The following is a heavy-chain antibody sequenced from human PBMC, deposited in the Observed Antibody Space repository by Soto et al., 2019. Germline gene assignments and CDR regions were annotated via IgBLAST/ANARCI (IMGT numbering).Heavy chain of an antibody. D-gene: IGHD6-13*01. CDR1: GYTFPNYG. Sequence: QVQLVQSGAEVRKPGASVKVSCKASGYTFPNYGIIWVRQAPGQGLEWMAWISANNGNTKNAQKFQDRVTMTTDTXTTTAYMELRSLRSDDTAVYYCARLKQLVFMDVWGQGTTVTVSS. CDR3: ARLKQLVFMDV. V-gene: IGHV1-18*01. J-gene: IGHJ6*02. CDR2: ISANNGNT.